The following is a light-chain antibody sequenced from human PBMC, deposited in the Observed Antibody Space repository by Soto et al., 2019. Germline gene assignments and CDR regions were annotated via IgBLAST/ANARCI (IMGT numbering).Light chain of an antibody. V-gene: IGKV3-11*01. J-gene: IGKJ2*01. CDR1: QSVSSY. CDR2: DAS. CDR3: QQRSNWPPYT. Sequence: EIVLTQSPATLSLSPGERATLSCRASQSVSSYLAWYQQKPGQAPRLLIYDASNRATGIPARFSGSGSGTAFTLTISSLEPEDFEVYYCQQRSNWPPYTFGQGTKLELK.